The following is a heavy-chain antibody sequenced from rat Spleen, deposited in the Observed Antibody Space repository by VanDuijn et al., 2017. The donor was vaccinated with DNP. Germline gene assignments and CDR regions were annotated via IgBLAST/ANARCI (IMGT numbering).Heavy chain of an antibody. J-gene: IGHJ3*01. Sequence: EVQLVGSGGGLVQPGRSLKLSCVASGFTFSYYWMTWIRQAPTKGLEWVTSISPSGGGTYYRDSVKGRFTISRDDARNTLYLQMNSLRSEDTATNYCASSYFYDGSYYPFAYWGQGTLVTVSS. V-gene: IGHV5S13*01. CDR1: GFTFSYYW. CDR2: ISPSGGGT. CDR3: ASSYFYDGSYYPFAY. D-gene: IGHD1-12*02.